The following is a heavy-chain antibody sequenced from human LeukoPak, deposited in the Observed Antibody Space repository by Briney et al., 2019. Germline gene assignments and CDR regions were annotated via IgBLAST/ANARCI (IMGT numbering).Heavy chain of an antibody. CDR2: ISSSSSYI. J-gene: IGHJ4*02. Sequence: GGSLRLSCAASGFTFSSYSMNWVRQAPGEGLEWVSSISSSSSYIYYADSVKGRFTISRDNAKNSLYLQMNSPRAEDTAVYYCARGHSSSWSTAQGYWGQGTLVTVSS. CDR1: GFTFSSYS. V-gene: IGHV3-21*01. D-gene: IGHD6-13*01. CDR3: ARGHSSSWSTAQGY.